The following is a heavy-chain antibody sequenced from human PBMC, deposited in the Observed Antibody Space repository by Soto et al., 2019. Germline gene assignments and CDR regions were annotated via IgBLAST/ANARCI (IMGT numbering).Heavy chain of an antibody. CDR1: GGSISSSNW. J-gene: IGHJ5*02. Sequence: TSETLSLTCAVSGGSISSSNWWSWVRQPPGKGLEWIGEIYHSGSTNYNPSLKSRVTISVDKSKNQFSLKLSSVTAADTAVYYCARVQSGSYGLFDPWGQGTLVTVSS. V-gene: IGHV4-4*02. CDR3: ARVQSGSYGLFDP. CDR2: IYHSGST. D-gene: IGHD1-26*01.